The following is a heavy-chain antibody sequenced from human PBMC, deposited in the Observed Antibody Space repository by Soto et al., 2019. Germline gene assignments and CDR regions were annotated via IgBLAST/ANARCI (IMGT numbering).Heavy chain of an antibody. CDR3: ARDFGSAAAGAGGDY. CDR2: IWKDGSNK. V-gene: IGHV3-33*01. J-gene: IGHJ4*01. CDR1: GFTFSSFG. Sequence: QVQLVESGGGVVQPGRSLRLSCAASGFTFSSFGMHWVRQAPGKGLEWVAVIWKDGSNKYYAESVKGRFTISRDNSKNTLYLLMNSLRNDDTAVYYCARDFGSAAAGAGGDYCVQGTLVTVSS. D-gene: IGHD6-13*01.